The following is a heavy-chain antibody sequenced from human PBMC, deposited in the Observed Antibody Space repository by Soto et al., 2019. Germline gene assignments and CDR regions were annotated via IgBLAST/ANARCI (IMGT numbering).Heavy chain of an antibody. CDR2: ISYDGSNK. CDR3: SSSARVVAAYYFDY. D-gene: IGHD3-22*01. V-gene: IGHV3-30-3*01. CDR1: GFTFSSYA. J-gene: IGHJ4*02. Sequence: QVQLVESGGGVVQPGRSLRLSCAASGFTFSSYAMHWVRQAPGKGLEWVAVISYDGSNKYYADSVKGRFTISRDNSKNTLYLQMNSLRAEDTAVYYCSSSARVVAAYYFDYWGQGTLVTVSS.